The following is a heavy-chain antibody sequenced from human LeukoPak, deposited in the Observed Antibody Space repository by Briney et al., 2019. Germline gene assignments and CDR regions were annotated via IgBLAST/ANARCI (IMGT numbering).Heavy chain of an antibody. D-gene: IGHD6-13*01. J-gene: IGHJ4*02. CDR3: ARAAAGRYYFDY. CDR2: INPSGGST. Sequence: ASVKVSCKASGYTFTSYYIHWVRQAPGQGLEWVGIINPSGGSTSYAQKFQGRVTMTRDTSTSTVYMELSSLRSEDTAVYYCARAAAGRYYFDYWGQGTLVTVSS. CDR1: GYTFTSYY. V-gene: IGHV1-46*01.